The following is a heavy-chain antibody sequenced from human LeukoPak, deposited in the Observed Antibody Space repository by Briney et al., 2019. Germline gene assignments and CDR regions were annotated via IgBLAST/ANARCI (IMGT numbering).Heavy chain of an antibody. CDR2: ISYDGNNQ. D-gene: IGHD5-24*01. CDR1: GFSFSSYG. CDR3: AKALMAGYFDD. Sequence: GGSVRLSCAASGFSFSSYGMHWVRQAPGKGLEWVAVISYDGNNQYYADSVKGRFTISRDNSKNTLYSQMNSLRAEDTALYYCAKALMAGYFDDWGQGTVVTVSS. J-gene: IGHJ4*03. V-gene: IGHV3-30*18.